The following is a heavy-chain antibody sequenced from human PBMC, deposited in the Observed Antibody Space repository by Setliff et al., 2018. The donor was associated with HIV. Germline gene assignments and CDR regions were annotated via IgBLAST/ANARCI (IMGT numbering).Heavy chain of an antibody. Sequence: TGGSLRLPCEASGFIFSTYGMHWVRQAPGKGLEWVAFIRSDETNKYYSDSVKGRFTISRDTSKNTLFLQINSLRPEDTAVYYCARISVASRYNSDMDVWGKGTTVTVSS. CDR1: GFIFSTYG. D-gene: IGHD5-12*01. V-gene: IGHV3-30*02. CDR2: IRSDETNK. CDR3: ARISVASRYNSDMDV. J-gene: IGHJ6*03.